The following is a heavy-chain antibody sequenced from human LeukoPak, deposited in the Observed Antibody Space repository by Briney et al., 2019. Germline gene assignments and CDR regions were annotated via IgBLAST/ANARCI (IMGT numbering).Heavy chain of an antibody. D-gene: IGHD3-16*01. CDR1: GGSISSYY. CDR3: VRQRSAPYYFDY. V-gene: IGHV4-59*01. J-gene: IGHJ4*02. CDR2: IYYSGST. Sequence: PSETLSLTCTVSGGSISSYYWSWIRQPPGKGLEWIGYIYYSGSTNYSPSLKSRVTISLDTSKNQFSLNLSSVTAADTAMYYCVRQRSAPYYFDYWGQGTLVTVSS.